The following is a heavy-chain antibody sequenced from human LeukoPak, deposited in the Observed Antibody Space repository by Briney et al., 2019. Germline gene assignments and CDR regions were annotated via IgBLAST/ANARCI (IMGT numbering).Heavy chain of an antibody. Sequence: PGGSLRLSCAASGFTFSSYSMNWVRQAPGKGLEWVSSISSSSYIYYADSVKGRFTISRDNAKNSLYLQMNSLRAEDTAVYYCASFGRRTTEIDYWGQGTLVTVSS. CDR1: GFTFSSYS. V-gene: IGHV3-21*01. CDR2: ISSSSYI. J-gene: IGHJ4*02. D-gene: IGHD1-7*01. CDR3: ASFGRRTTEIDY.